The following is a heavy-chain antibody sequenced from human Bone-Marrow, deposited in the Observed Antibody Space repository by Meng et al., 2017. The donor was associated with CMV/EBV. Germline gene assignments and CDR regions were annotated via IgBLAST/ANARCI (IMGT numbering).Heavy chain of an antibody. CDR2: ISYDGSNK. Sequence: GESLKISCAASGFSFSSYAMHWVRQAPGKGLEWVAVISYDGSNKYYVDSVKGRFTISRDNSKNTLYLEMNSLRAEDTAVYYCARNLDVWGQGTTVTVSS. CDR3: ARNLDV. V-gene: IGHV3-30*04. J-gene: IGHJ6*02. CDR1: GFSFSSYA.